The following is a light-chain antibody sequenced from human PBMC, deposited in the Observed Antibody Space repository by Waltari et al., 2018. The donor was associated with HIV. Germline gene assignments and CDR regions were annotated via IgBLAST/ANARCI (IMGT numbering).Light chain of an antibody. CDR3: QQSYRLALT. J-gene: IGKJ4*01. Sequence: DIQLTQSPSSLSASVGDRVTITCRASHNINTYLHWYQQKPGKAPTLLVYAGTILQSGFPSRFEGGGAVTDFTLTISSLQPDDFATYLCQQSYRLALTFGGGTRVEFK. CDR1: HNINTY. CDR2: AGT. V-gene: IGKV1-39*01.